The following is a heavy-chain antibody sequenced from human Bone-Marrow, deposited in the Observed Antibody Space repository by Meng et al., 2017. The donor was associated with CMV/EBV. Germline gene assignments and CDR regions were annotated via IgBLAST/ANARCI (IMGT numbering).Heavy chain of an antibody. Sequence: LKISCAASGFTFDDYAMHWVRQAPGKGLEWVSGISWNSGSIGYADSVKGRFTISRDNAKNSLYLQMNSLRAEDTALYYCAKETLYYYGMDVWGQGTTVTVSS. CDR2: ISWNSGSI. V-gene: IGHV3-9*01. CDR1: GFTFDDYA. J-gene: IGHJ6*02. CDR3: AKETLYYYGMDV.